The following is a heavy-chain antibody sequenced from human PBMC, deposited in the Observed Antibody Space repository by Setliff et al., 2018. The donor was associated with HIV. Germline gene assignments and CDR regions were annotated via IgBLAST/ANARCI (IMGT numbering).Heavy chain of an antibody. CDR1: GFTFEDYA. Sequence: GGSLRLSCVASGFTFEDYAMHWVRQAPGKGLEWVAAVNWNSGSIGYADSVKGRFTISRDNAKNSVFLQMNSLRAEDTGVYYCATQTGFYNSHWYDYWGQGTMVTVSS. V-gene: IGHV3-9*01. CDR2: VNWNSGSI. CDR3: ATQTGFYNSHWYDY. D-gene: IGHD6-13*01. J-gene: IGHJ4*02.